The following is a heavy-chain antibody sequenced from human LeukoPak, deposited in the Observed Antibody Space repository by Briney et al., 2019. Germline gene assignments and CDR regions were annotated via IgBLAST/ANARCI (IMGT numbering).Heavy chain of an antibody. V-gene: IGHV1-18*01. CDR1: GYTFTSYG. D-gene: IGHD6-19*01. CDR3: ARDGEIAVAGPGGGY. J-gene: IGHJ4*02. CDR2: ISAYIGNT. Sequence: ASVKVSCKASGYTFTSYGISWVRQAPGQGLEWMGWISAYIGNTNYAQKLQGRVTMTTDTSTSIAYMELRSLRSDDTAVYYCARDGEIAVAGPGGGYWGQGTLVTVSS.